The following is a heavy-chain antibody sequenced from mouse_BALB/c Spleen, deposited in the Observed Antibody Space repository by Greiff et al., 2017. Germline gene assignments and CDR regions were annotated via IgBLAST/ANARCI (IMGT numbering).Heavy chain of an antibody. V-gene: IGHV2-9*02. CDR3: AINYYGNYDWYLDV. CDR2: IWAGGST. CDR1: GFSLTSYG. D-gene: IGHD2-1*01. J-gene: IGHJ1*01. Sequence: QVQLKQSGPGLVAPSQSLSITCTVSGFSLTSYGVHWVRQPPGKGLEWLGVIWAGGSTNYNSALMSRLSISKDNSKSQVFLKMNSLQTDDTAMYYCAINYYGNYDWYLDVWGAGTTVTVSS.